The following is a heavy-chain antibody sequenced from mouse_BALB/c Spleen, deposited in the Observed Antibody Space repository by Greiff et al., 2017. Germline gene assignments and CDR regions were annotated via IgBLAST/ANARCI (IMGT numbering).Heavy chain of an antibody. CDR2: ISSGGSYT. V-gene: IGHV5-6*01. Sequence: VQLKESGGDLVKPGGSLKLSCAASGFTFSSYGMSWVRQTPDKRLEWVATISSGGSYTYYPDSVKGRFTISRDNAKNTLYLQMSSLKSEDTAMYYCARHEDYGSRYAMDYWGQGTSVTVSS. CDR3: ARHEDYGSRYAMDY. J-gene: IGHJ4*01. CDR1: GFTFSSYG. D-gene: IGHD1-1*01.